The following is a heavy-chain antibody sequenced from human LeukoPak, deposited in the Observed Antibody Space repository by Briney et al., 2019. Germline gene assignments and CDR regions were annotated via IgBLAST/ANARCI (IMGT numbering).Heavy chain of an antibody. J-gene: IGHJ4*02. V-gene: IGHV5-51*01. Sequence: GESLKISCKGSGYSFSNYWIGWVRQMPGKGLEWMGIIYPGDPDTRYSPSFQGQVTISADKSISTAYLQWSSLKASDTAMYYCATGRGPDGYYFDYWGQGTLVTVSS. CDR3: ATGRGPDGYYFDY. CDR1: GYSFSNYW. D-gene: IGHD3-10*01. CDR2: IYPGDPDT.